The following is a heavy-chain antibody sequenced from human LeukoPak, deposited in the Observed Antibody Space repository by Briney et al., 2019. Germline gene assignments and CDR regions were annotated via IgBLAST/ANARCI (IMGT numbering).Heavy chain of an antibody. D-gene: IGHD3-10*01. CDR2: IYHSGST. V-gene: IGHV4-30-2*01. Sequence: SETLSLTCAVSGGSISSGGYSWSWIRQPPGKGLEWIGYIYHSGSTYCNPSLKSRVTISVDRSKNQFSLKLSSVTAADTAVFYCARGSLDYYGSGSYGWFDPWGQGTLVTVSS. CDR1: GGSISSGGYS. J-gene: IGHJ5*02. CDR3: ARGSLDYYGSGSYGWFDP.